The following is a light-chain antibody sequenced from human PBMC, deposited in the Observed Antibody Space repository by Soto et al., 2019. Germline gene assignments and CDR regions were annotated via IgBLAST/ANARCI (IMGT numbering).Light chain of an antibody. CDR2: AVT. V-gene: IGLV2-11*01. Sequence: QSALTQPRSVSGSPGQSVTISCTGTSSDVGGYNSVSWYQQHPGKAPKLMIYAVTKRPSGVPARFSGSKSGSTASLTISGLQAEDEADYYCCSYAGTYTFVFGTGTKLTVL. CDR1: SSDVGGYNS. J-gene: IGLJ1*01. CDR3: CSYAGTYTFV.